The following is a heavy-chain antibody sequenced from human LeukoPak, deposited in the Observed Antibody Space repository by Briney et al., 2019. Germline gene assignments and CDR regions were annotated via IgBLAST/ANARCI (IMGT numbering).Heavy chain of an antibody. CDR1: GYTFSSYA. D-gene: IGHD5-24*01. CDR2: IKVGNGKT. J-gene: IGHJ5*02. Sequence: ASVKVSCKASGYTFSSYAIHWVRQAPGQRLEWMGCIKVGNGKTKYSQEFQGRVTITRDTSANTAYMELSSLRSEDMAVYYCAREDGDGYNSPDYNWFDPWGQGTLVTVSS. CDR3: AREDGDGYNSPDYNWFDP. V-gene: IGHV1-3*03.